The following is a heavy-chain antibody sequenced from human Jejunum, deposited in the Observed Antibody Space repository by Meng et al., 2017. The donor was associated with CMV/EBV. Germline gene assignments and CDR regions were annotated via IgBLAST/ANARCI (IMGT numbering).Heavy chain of an antibody. CDR3: ARVCSGGTCLDY. J-gene: IGHJ4*02. CDR2: VHYSGST. V-gene: IGHV4-39*07. CDR1: GDSISSSTYY. D-gene: IGHD2-15*01. Sequence: SGDSISSSTYYWGWTRQPPGKGLEWIGSVHYSGSTYYNPSLKSRVTMSVDTSKNQISLKLTSVSAADTAVYYCARVCSGGTCLDYWGQGTLVTVSS.